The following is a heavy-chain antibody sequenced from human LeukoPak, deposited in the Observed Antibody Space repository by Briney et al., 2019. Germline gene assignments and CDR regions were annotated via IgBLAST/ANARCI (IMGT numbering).Heavy chain of an antibody. Sequence: PGGSLRLSCAASGFTFDDYGMSWVRQAPGKGLEWVSGINWNGGSTGYADSVKGRFTISRGNAKNSLYLQMNSLRAEDTALYHCARGGGAYCGDACRRTIDHGGQGTLVTVSS. J-gene: IGHJ4*02. D-gene: IGHD2-21*02. V-gene: IGHV3-20*01. CDR1: GFTFDDYG. CDR3: ARGGGAYCGDACRRTIDH. CDR2: INWNGGST.